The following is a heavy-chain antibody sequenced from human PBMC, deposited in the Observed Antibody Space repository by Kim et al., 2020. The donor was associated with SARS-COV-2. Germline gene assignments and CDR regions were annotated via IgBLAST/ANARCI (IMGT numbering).Heavy chain of an antibody. CDR3: TRDDFWSGYLIDDAFDI. CDR1: GFTFSNAW. J-gene: IGHJ3*02. V-gene: IGHV3-15*01. CDR2: IKSKTDGGTT. Sequence: GGSLRLSCAASGFTFSNAWMSWVRQAPGKGLEWVGRIKSKTDGGTTDYAAPVKGRFTISRDDSKNTLYLQMNSLKTEDTAVYYCTRDDFWSGYLIDDAFDIWGQGTMVTVSS. D-gene: IGHD3-3*01.